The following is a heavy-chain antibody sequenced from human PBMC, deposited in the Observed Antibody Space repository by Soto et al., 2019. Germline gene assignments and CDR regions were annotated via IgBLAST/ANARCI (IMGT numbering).Heavy chain of an antibody. V-gene: IGHV3-23*01. CDR1: GVTFTSYA. J-gene: IGHJ4*02. CDR3: AKGSFGFDY. CDR2: ISKSGDST. Sequence: EVQLLESGGGLVQPGGSLRLSCAASGVTFTSYAMTWVRQVPGEGLQWVSSISKSGDSTYYADSVKGWFTTSRDNSKNTLYLQMNSLRAEDTAIYYCAKGSFGFDYWGQGTLVTVSS. D-gene: IGHD3-10*01.